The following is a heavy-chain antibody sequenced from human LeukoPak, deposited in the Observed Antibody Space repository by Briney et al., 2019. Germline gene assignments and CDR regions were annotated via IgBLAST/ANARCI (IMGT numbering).Heavy chain of an antibody. CDR1: GYTFTSYF. V-gene: IGHV1-46*01. CDR3: ARIRDGYNDAYDL. J-gene: IGHJ3*01. CDR2: INPSRGST. D-gene: IGHD5-24*01. Sequence: ASVKVSCKASGYTFTSYFMHWVRQAPGQGLEWMGIINPSRGSTNYAQNFQGRVTLTRDTSTSTVYMELSSLRSEDTAIYYCARIRDGYNDAYDLWGQGTVVTVPS.